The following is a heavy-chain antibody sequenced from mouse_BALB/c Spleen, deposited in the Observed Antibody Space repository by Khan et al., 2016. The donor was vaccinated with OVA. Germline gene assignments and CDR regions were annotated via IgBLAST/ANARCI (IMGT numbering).Heavy chain of an antibody. V-gene: IGHV1-4*01. CDR2: INPVSDYT. Sequence: QVQLQQSGAELTRPGASVKMSCKASGYTFTSYTMHWVKQRPGQGLEWIGYINPVSDYTNYNQNFKDKATLTADKSSSTAYMQLRSLTSEDSAVYYCAKEGAYYRSDGWFVYWGQGTLVTVST. D-gene: IGHD2-14*01. CDR3: AKEGAYYRSDGWFVY. J-gene: IGHJ3*01. CDR1: GYTFTSYT.